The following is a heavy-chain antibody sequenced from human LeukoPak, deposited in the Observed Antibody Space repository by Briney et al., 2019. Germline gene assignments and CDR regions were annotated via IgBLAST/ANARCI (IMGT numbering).Heavy chain of an antibody. CDR3: ARDPGSSSAGWDFDY. CDR1: GFTFSSYA. V-gene: IGHV3-30*04. Sequence: GGSLRLSCAASGFTFSSYAIHWVRQAPGKGLEWVAVISADGSTKYYADSVKGRFTISRDNSKSTLYLQMNSLRAEDTAVYYCARDPGSSSAGWDFDYWGQVTPVTVSS. CDR2: ISADGSTK. D-gene: IGHD6-6*01. J-gene: IGHJ4*02.